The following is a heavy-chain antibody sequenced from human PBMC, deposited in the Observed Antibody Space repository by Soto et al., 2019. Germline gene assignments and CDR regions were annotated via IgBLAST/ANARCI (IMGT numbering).Heavy chain of an antibody. CDR3: ARDPGGYFDS. D-gene: IGHD2-15*01. CDR2: ISDDGSNK. Sequence: GGSLRLSCEGSGFSFSNYAMHWVRQAPGKGLEWVAVISDDGSNKFYADSVRGRFTISRDSSKNTLYLQVNSLRPEDTAVYYCARDPGGYFDSWGQGTLVTVSS. J-gene: IGHJ4*02. CDR1: GFSFSNYA. V-gene: IGHV3-30-3*01.